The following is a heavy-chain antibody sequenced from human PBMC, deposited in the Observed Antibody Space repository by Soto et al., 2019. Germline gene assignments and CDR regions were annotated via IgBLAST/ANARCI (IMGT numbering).Heavy chain of an antibody. CDR3: ARVCTGGSCYQFDS. Sequence: EVHLVESGGGLAQPGGSLSLSCAASGFTFSSYWMHWVRQAPGKGLVWVSRINSDGSNTNYADSVKGRFTISRDNAKNTLYLQMNSLRADDTAVYYCARVCTGGSCYQFDSWGQGTLVTVSS. J-gene: IGHJ4*02. CDR1: GFTFSSYW. D-gene: IGHD2-15*01. V-gene: IGHV3-74*01. CDR2: INSDGSNT.